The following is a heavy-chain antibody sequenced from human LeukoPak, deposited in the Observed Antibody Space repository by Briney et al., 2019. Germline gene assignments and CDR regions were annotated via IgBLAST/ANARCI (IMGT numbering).Heavy chain of an antibody. Sequence: PGGSLRLSRAASGFTFSDYYMSWIRQAPGKGLEWVSYISSSGSTIYYADSVKGRFTISRDNAENSLYLQMNSLRAEDTAVYYCAREYYDSSGYPRPGAFDIWGQGTMVTVSS. D-gene: IGHD3-22*01. CDR2: ISSSGSTI. CDR1: GFTFSDYY. CDR3: AREYYDSSGYPRPGAFDI. V-gene: IGHV3-11*01. J-gene: IGHJ3*02.